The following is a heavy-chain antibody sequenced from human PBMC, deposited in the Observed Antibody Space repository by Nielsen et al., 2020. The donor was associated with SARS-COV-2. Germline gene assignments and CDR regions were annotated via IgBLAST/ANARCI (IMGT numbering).Heavy chain of an antibody. Sequence: RQAPGKGLEWVSYISSSSSYTNYADSVKGRFTISRDNAKNSLYLQMNSLRAEDTAVYYCARDGLWFGELFPSYYYYGMDVWGQGTTVTVSS. D-gene: IGHD3-10*01. CDR3: ARDGLWFGELFPSYYYYGMDV. V-gene: IGHV3-11*06. J-gene: IGHJ6*02. CDR2: ISSSSSYT.